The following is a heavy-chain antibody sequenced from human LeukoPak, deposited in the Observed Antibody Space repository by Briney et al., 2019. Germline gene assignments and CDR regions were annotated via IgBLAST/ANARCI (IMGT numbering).Heavy chain of an antibody. D-gene: IGHD3-9*01. Sequence: GESLKIPCKGSGYSFTSYWISWVRQMPGKGLEWMGRIDPSDSYTNYSPSFQGHVTISADKSISTAYLQWSSLKASDTAMYYCAMDDILTGREGGSASGPRTTYYYYGMDVWGQGTTVTVSS. CDR3: AMDDILTGREGGSASGPRTTYYYYGMDV. J-gene: IGHJ6*02. V-gene: IGHV5-10-1*01. CDR2: IDPSDSYT. CDR1: GYSFTSYW.